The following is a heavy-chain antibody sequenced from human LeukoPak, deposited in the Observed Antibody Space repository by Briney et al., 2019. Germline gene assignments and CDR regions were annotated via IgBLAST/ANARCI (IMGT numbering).Heavy chain of an antibody. J-gene: IGHJ3*02. CDR3: ARVGGIAVAGTDAFDI. V-gene: IGHV4-59*01. CDR2: IYYSGST. Sequence: SETLSLTCTVSGGSISSYYWSWIRQPPGKGLEWIGYIYYSGSTNYNPSLKSRVTISVDTSKNQFSLKLGSVTAADTAVYYCARVGGIAVAGTDAFDIWGQGTMVTVSS. CDR1: GGSISSYY. D-gene: IGHD6-19*01.